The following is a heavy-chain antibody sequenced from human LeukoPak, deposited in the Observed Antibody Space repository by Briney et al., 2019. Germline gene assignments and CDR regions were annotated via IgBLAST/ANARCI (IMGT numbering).Heavy chain of an antibody. Sequence: PGGSLRLSCAASGFTFSSYSMNWVRQAPGKGLEWVSYISSSSTIYYADSVKGRFTISRDNAKNSLYLQMNSLRAEDTAVYYCARDTSYYDISIAYDYWGQGTLVTVSS. J-gene: IGHJ4*02. CDR1: GFTFSSYS. V-gene: IGHV3-48*04. CDR2: ISSSSTI. CDR3: ARDTSYYDISIAYDY. D-gene: IGHD3-9*01.